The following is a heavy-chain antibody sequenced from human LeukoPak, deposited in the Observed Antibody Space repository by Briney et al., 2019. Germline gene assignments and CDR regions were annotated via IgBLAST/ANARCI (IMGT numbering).Heavy chain of an antibody. CDR3: ASFSSSWYGGEYYFDY. CDR1: GGSISSYY. V-gene: IGHV4-4*07. D-gene: IGHD6-13*01. J-gene: IGHJ4*02. CDR2: IYTSGGT. Sequence: SETLSLTCTVSGGSISSYYWSWIRQPAGKGLEWIGRIYTSGGTNYNPSLKSRVTMSVDTSKNQFSLKLSSVTAADTAVYYCASFSSSWYGGEYYFDYWGQGTLVTVSS.